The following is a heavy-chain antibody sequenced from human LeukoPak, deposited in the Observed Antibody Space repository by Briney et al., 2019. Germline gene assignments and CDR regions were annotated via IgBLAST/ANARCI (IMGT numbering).Heavy chain of an antibody. J-gene: IGHJ4*02. CDR3: ARDRGLTGARHFDY. Sequence: ASETLSLTCTVSGGSISSYYWSWIRQPAGKGLEWIGRIYTSGSTDYNPSLKSRVTMSVDTSKNQFSLKLSSVTAADTAVYYCARDRGLTGARHFDYWGQGILVTVSS. V-gene: IGHV4-4*07. CDR2: IYTSGST. D-gene: IGHD7-27*01. CDR1: GGSISSYY.